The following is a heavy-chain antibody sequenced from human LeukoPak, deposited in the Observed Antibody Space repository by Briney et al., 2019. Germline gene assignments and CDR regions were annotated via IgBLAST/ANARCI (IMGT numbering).Heavy chain of an antibody. J-gene: IGHJ4*02. CDR1: GFTFSAYA. Sequence: GGSLRLSCAASGFTFSAYAMHWVRQAPGRGLEWVAFISYDGASKYYPDSVKGRFTVSRDNSNNTLYLQMNSLTTDDTAVYYCARPPSIAASWGQGTLVTVSS. CDR2: ISYDGASK. D-gene: IGHD6-6*01. V-gene: IGHV3-30-3*01. CDR3: ARPPSIAAS.